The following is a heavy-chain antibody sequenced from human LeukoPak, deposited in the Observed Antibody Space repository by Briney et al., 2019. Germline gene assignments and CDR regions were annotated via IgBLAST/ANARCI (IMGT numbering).Heavy chain of an antibody. CDR1: GESINSFY. Sequence: PSETLSLTCTVSGESINSFYWSWIRQPAGKGLEWIGRIYSSGSTNYSPSLKSRVTISVDTSKNQFSLKLSSVTAADTAVYYCARTDDAGDYGSGNLSGAFDIWGQGTMVTVSS. D-gene: IGHD3-10*01. CDR3: ARTDDAGDYGSGNLSGAFDI. CDR2: IYSSGST. J-gene: IGHJ3*02. V-gene: IGHV4-4*07.